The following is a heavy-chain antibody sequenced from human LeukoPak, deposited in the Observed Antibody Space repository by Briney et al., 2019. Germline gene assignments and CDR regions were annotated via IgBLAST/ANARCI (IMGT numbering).Heavy chain of an antibody. D-gene: IGHD3-3*01. CDR1: GGSISSGSYY. CDR2: IYYSGST. V-gene: IGHV4-61*01. J-gene: IGHJ5*02. Sequence: PSETLSLTCTVSGGSISSGSYYWSWIRQPPGKGLEWIGYIYYSGSTNYNPSLKSRVTISVDTSKNQFSLKLSSVTAADTAVYYCARLKYYDFWSGFFSRNWFDPWGQGTLVTVSS. CDR3: ARLKYYDFWSGFFSRNWFDP.